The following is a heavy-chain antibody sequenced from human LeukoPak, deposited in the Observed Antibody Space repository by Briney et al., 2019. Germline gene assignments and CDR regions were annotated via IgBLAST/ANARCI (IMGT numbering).Heavy chain of an antibody. Sequence: SETLSLTCNVSNGSISSYYWSWIRQPPGKGLEWIGYIYYSGSTNYNPSLKSRVTISVDTSKNQFSLKLSSVTAADTAVYYCAREGLAARPNDAFDIWGQGTMVTASS. CDR2: IYYSGST. V-gene: IGHV4-59*01. D-gene: IGHD6-6*01. CDR1: NGSISSYY. J-gene: IGHJ3*02. CDR3: AREGLAARPNDAFDI.